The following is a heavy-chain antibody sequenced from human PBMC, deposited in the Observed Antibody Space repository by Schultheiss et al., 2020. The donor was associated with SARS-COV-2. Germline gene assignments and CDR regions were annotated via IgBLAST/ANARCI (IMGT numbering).Heavy chain of an antibody. V-gene: IGHV4-39*07. CDR2: IYYSGST. D-gene: IGHD3-16*01. CDR3: ARDRWGSPEY. CDR1: GGSISSSSYY. J-gene: IGHJ4*02. Sequence: SETLSLTCTVSGGSISSSSYYWGWIRQPPGKGLEWIGSIYYSGSTYYNPSLKSRVTISVDTSKNQFSLKLSSVTAADTAVYYCARDRWGSPEYWGQGTLVTVSS.